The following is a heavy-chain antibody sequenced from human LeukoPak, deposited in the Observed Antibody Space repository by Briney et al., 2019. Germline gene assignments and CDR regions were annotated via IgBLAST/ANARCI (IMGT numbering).Heavy chain of an antibody. V-gene: IGHV3-23*01. J-gene: IGHJ4*02. CDR2: ISGSGGST. CDR3: ARGRYSGSYLDY. Sequence: GGSLRLSCAASGFTFSSYAMSWVRQAPGKGLEWVSAISGSGGSTYYADSVKGRFTISRDNAKNSLYLQMNSLRAEDTAVYYCARGRYSGSYLDYWGQGTLVTVSS. D-gene: IGHD1-26*01. CDR1: GFTFSSYA.